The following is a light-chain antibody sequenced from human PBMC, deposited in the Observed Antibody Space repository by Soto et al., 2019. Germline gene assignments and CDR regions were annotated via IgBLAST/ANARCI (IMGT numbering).Light chain of an antibody. CDR2: DFN. V-gene: IGLV2-14*03. CDR1: NSDVGRY. CDR3: GSYTSSNTRV. J-gene: IGLJ3*02. Sequence: QSVLTQPASVSGSPGQSITISCTGTNSDVGRYVSWYQQHTGKAPKLIIYDFNNRPSGVSSRFSGSKSGNAASLTISGLQAKDEGDYYCGSYTSSNTRVFGGGTQLTVL.